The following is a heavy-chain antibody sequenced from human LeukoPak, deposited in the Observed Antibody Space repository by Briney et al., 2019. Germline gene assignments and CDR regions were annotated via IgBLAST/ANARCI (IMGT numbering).Heavy chain of an antibody. V-gene: IGHV4-39*07. CDR3: ARDDSWYYFDY. Sequence: SETLSLTCTVSGGSISSGSYYWSWIRQPPGKGLEWIGNIYHSGSTYYNPSLKSRVTISVDTSKNQFSLKLSSVTATDTAVYYCARDDSWYYFDYWGQGTLVTVSS. CDR1: GGSISSGSYY. CDR2: IYHSGST. D-gene: IGHD6-13*01. J-gene: IGHJ4*02.